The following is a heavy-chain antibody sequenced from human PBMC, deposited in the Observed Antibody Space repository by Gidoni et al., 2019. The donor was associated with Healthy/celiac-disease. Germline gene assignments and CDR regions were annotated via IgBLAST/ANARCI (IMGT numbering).Heavy chain of an antibody. J-gene: IGHJ6*02. V-gene: IGHV6-1*01. CDR1: GDSVSSNSAA. CDR3: ARDGPLGYCSSTSCSSYYYYGMDV. Sequence: QVQLQQSGPGLVKPSQTLSLTCAISGDSVSSNSAAWNWIRQSPSRGLEWLGRTYYRSKWYNDYAVSVKSRITINPDTSKNQFSLQLNSVTPEDTAVYYCARDGPLGYCSSTSCSSYYYYGMDVWGQGTTVTVSS. D-gene: IGHD2-2*01. CDR2: TYYRSKWYN.